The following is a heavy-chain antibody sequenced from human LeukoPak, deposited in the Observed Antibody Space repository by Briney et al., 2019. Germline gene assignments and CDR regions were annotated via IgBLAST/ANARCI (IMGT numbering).Heavy chain of an antibody. D-gene: IGHD3-22*01. CDR3: ARRYYYDSSGRFDP. CDR1: GGSISSSSYY. Sequence: SETLSLTCTVSGGSISSSSYYWGWIRQPPGKGLEWIGSIYYSGSTYYNPSLKSRVTISVDTSKNQFSLKLSSVTAADTAVYYCARRYYYDSSGRFDPWGQGTLVTVSS. V-gene: IGHV4-39*01. CDR2: IYYSGST. J-gene: IGHJ5*02.